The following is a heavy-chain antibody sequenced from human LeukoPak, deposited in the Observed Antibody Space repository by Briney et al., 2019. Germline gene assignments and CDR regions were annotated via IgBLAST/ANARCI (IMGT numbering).Heavy chain of an antibody. V-gene: IGHV4-34*01. CDR2: IDHSGST. Sequence: PSETLSLTCAVYGGSFSGYYWSWIRQPPGKGLEWIGEIDHSGSTNYNPSLKSRVTISIDTSKNQFSLKLNSVTAADTAVYYCASGSTRGHYYYYMDVWGKGTTVTVSS. D-gene: IGHD2-2*01. CDR1: GGSFSGYY. J-gene: IGHJ6*03. CDR3: ASGSTRGHYYYYMDV.